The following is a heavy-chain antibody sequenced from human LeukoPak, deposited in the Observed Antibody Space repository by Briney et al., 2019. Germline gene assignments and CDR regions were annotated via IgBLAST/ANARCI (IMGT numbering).Heavy chain of an antibody. CDR3: ATGQTTPVLVDTLHF. D-gene: IGHD4-17*01. V-gene: IGHV1-24*01. CDR2: YDPDDAET. Sequence: ASVKVSCKVSGYTVTEFSIHCVRQAPGKGLEWMGGYDPDDAETVFARKFQGRVTMTEDTSTNTAYMELTSLISEDTAVYYCATGQTTPVLVDTLHFWSQGTLVTVSS. CDR1: GYTVTEFS. J-gene: IGHJ4*02.